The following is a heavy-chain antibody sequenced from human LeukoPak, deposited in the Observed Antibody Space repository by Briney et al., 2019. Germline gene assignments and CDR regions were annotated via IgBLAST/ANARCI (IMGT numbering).Heavy chain of an antibody. J-gene: IGHJ4*02. CDR3: ARWDYGDYGVY. CDR2: INHSGST. V-gene: IGHV4-34*01. D-gene: IGHD4-17*01. CDR1: GGSFSGYY. Sequence: SETLSLTCAVYGGSFSGYYWSWIRQPPGKGLEWIGEINHSGSTNYNPSLKSRVTISVDTSKNQFSLKLSSVTAAGTAVYYCARWDYGDYGVYWGQGTLVTVSS.